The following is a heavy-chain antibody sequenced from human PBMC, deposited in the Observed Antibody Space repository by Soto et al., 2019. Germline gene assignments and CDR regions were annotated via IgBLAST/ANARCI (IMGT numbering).Heavy chain of an antibody. CDR2: INHSGST. Sequence: SETLSLTCAVYGGSFSGYYWSWIRQPPGKGLEWIGEINHSGSTNYNPSLKSRVTISVDTSKNQFSLKLSSVTAVDTAVYYCARGMGVTYFDYWGQGTLVTVSS. V-gene: IGHV4-34*01. CDR1: GGSFSGYY. J-gene: IGHJ4*02. D-gene: IGHD3-10*01. CDR3: ARGMGVTYFDY.